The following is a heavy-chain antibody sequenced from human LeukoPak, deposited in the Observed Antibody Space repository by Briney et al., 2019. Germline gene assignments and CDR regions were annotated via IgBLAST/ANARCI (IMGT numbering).Heavy chain of an antibody. V-gene: IGHV1-18*04. CDR1: GYTFTSYG. CDR3: VRDGSGSRGYFLH. CDR2: VSVYNDNT. Sequence: ASVKVSCKASGYTFTSYGISWVRQAPGQGLEWMGWVSVYNDNTNYAQKFQGRVTMTTDTSTSTAYMELRSLRSDDTAVYYCVRDGSGSRGYFLHWGQGILVTVSS. J-gene: IGHJ1*01. D-gene: IGHD1-26*01.